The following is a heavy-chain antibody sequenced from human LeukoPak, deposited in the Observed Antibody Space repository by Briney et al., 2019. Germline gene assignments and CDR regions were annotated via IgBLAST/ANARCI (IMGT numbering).Heavy chain of an antibody. CDR2: IYSGGST. V-gene: IGHV3-66*01. J-gene: IGHJ1*01. Sequence: GGSLRLSCAASGFTVRSNYMSWVRQAPGKGLEWVSVIYSGGSTYYADSVKGRFTISRDNSKNTLYLQMSSLRAEDTAVYYCARDLPFQHWGQGTLVTVSS. CDR1: GFTVRSNY. CDR3: ARDLPFQH.